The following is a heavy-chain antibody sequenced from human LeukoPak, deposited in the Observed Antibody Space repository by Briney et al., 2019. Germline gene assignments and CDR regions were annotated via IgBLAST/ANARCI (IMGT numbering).Heavy chain of an antibody. V-gene: IGHV3-23*01. CDR3: AKAARDCSGASCPSRLYFDS. D-gene: IGHD2-15*01. CDR2: IVGGGGGT. Sequence: PGGSLRLSCAASGITFNSNAMNWVRQAPEKGLEWVSAIVGGGGGTHYADSVKGRFTTSSDDSKNTLYLQMDSLRAEDAAVYYCAKAARDCSGASCPSRLYFDSWGLGTLVTVSS. J-gene: IGHJ4*02. CDR1: GITFNSNA.